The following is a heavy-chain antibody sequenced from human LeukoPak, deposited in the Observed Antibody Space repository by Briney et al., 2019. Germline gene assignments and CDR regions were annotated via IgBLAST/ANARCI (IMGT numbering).Heavy chain of an antibody. V-gene: IGHV4-34*01. CDR3: ARRLALEYSSSSRGFFDY. Sequence: PSENLSLTCAVYGGSFSGYYWSWIRQPPGKGLEWIGEINHSGSTNYNPSLKSRVTISVDTSKNQFSLKLSSVTAADTAVYYCARRLALEYSSSSRGFFDYWGQGTLVTVSS. CDR2: INHSGST. D-gene: IGHD6-6*01. CDR1: GGSFSGYY. J-gene: IGHJ4*02.